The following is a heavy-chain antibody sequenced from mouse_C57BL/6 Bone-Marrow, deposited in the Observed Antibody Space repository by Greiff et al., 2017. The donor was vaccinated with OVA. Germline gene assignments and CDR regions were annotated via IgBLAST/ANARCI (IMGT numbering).Heavy chain of an antibody. CDR2: IWSGGST. J-gene: IGHJ3*01. CDR3: ARIYYDAY. V-gene: IGHV2-2*01. D-gene: IGHD2-4*01. Sequence: VKLLESGPGLVQPSQSLSITCTVSGFSLTSYGVHWVRQSPGKGLEWLGVIWSGGSTDYNAAFISRLSISKDNSKSQVFFKMNSLQADDTAIYYCARIYYDAYWGQGTLVTVSA. CDR1: GFSLTSYG.